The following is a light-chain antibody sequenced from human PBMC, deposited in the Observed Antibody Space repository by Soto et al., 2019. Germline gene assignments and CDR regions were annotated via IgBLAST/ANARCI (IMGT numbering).Light chain of an antibody. J-gene: IGKJ1*01. V-gene: IGKV1-5*03. Sequence: IQMTQSPSTLSASVGDRVTITCRASQSISYWLAWYQQKPGKAPKLLIYRASTVESGVPSRFSGSGSGTEFTLTISSLQPDDFAIYYCQQYYISPGTFGQGTKVDIK. CDR2: RAS. CDR3: QQYYISPGT. CDR1: QSISYW.